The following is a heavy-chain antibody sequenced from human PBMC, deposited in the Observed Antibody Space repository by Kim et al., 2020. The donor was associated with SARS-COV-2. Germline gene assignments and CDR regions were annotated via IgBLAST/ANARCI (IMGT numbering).Heavy chain of an antibody. V-gene: IGHV1-18*01. CDR1: GYTFTSYG. Sequence: ASVKVSCKASGYTFTSYGISWVRQAPGQGLEWMGWISAYNGNTNYAQKLQGRVTMTTDTSTSTAYMELRSLRSDDTAVYYCARVVGATHYYYGMDVWGQGTTVTVSS. CDR3: ARVVGATHYYYGMDV. D-gene: IGHD1-26*01. CDR2: ISAYNGNT. J-gene: IGHJ6*02.